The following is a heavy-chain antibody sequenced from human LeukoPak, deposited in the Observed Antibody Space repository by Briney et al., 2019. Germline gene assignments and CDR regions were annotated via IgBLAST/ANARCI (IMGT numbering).Heavy chain of an antibody. Sequence: PGGSLRLSCAASGFTFSSYWMSWVRQAPGKGLEWVANIKQDGSEKYYVDSVKGRFTISRDNAKNSLYLQMNSLRAEDTAVYYCARPARRYCSSTSCYIGYWGQGTLVTVSS. CDR1: GFTFSSYW. CDR2: IKQDGSEK. CDR3: ARPARRYCSSTSCYIGY. D-gene: IGHD2-2*02. J-gene: IGHJ4*02. V-gene: IGHV3-7*01.